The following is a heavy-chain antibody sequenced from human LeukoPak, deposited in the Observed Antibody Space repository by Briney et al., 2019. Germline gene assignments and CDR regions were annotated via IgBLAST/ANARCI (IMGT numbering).Heavy chain of an antibody. D-gene: IGHD3-16*02. V-gene: IGHV4-34*01. CDR1: GGSFSGYY. CDR2: INHSGST. CDR3: ASRHYVWGSHRKTNAFDI. Sequence: SETLSLTCAVYGGSFSGYYWSWIRQPPGKGLEWIGEINHSGSTNYNPSLKSRVTISVDTSKNQFSLKLSSVTAADTAVYYCASRHYVWGSHRKTNAFDIWGQGTMVTVSS. J-gene: IGHJ3*02.